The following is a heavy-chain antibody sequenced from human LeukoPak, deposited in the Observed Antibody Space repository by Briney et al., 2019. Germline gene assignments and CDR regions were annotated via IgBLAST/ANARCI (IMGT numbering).Heavy chain of an antibody. CDR3: AKDRPYCSSTSCYTFDY. J-gene: IGHJ4*02. D-gene: IGHD2-2*02. CDR2: IKQDSSAT. Sequence: GGSLRLSCAASGFTFSSNYMSWVRQAPGKGLEWVANIKQDSSATAYVDSVKGRFTISRDNSRNTLYLQMNSLRAEDTAVYYCAKDRPYCSSTSCYTFDYWGQGTLVTVSS. V-gene: IGHV3-7*01. CDR1: GFTFSSNY.